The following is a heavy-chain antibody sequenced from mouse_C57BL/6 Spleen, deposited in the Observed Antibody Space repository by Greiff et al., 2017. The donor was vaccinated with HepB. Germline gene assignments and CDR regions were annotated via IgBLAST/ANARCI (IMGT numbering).Heavy chain of an antibody. CDR1: GFNIKDDY. Sequence: EVQLQQSGAELVRPGASVKLSCTASGFNIKDDYMHWVKQRPEQGLEWIGWLDPENGDTEYASKFQGKATITADTSSNTAYLQLSSLTSEDTAVYDCTTPSTVVAHWYFDVWGTGTTVTVSS. CDR2: LDPENGDT. CDR3: TTPSTVVAHWYFDV. J-gene: IGHJ1*03. V-gene: IGHV14-4*01. D-gene: IGHD1-1*01.